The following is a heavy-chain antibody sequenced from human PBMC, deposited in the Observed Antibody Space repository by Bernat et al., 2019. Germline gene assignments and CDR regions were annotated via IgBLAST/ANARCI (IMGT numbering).Heavy chain of an antibody. CDR2: ISYDGSNK. V-gene: IGHV3-30*18. CDR3: AKDEIDSSSWYVGFFDY. Sequence: QVQLVESGGGVVQPGRSLRLSCAASGFTFSSYGTHWVRQAPGKGLEWVAVISYDGSNKYYADSVKGRFTISRDNSKNTLYLQMNSLRAEDTAVYYCAKDEIDSSSWYVGFFDYWGQGTLVTVSS. J-gene: IGHJ4*02. D-gene: IGHD6-13*01. CDR1: GFTFSSYG.